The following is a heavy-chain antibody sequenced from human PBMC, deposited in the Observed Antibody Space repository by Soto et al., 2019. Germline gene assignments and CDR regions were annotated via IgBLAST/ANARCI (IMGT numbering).Heavy chain of an antibody. CDR2: IWYDGSKK. CDR1: GYRFSSHG. D-gene: IGHD4-17*01. J-gene: IGHJ6*01. V-gene: IGHV3-33*01. Sequence: QVQLVESEGCVVQPGRSLRLSCAAAGYRFSSHGMHWVRQAPGKGLEWVAVIWYDGSKKCYADSVKGRFIVSRDDSKNTLYLEMNRLRAEDTAVYYCARDTASSMDVWGQGTTVTVSS. CDR3: ARDTASSMDV.